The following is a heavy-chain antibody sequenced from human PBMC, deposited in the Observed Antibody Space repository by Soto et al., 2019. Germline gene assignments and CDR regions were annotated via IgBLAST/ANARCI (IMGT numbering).Heavy chain of an antibody. CDR2: IYPGDSDT. D-gene: IGHD3-3*01. CDR3: ATLLTTIFGVVIGFDS. V-gene: IGHV5-51*01. CDR1: GYSFTNYW. Sequence: GGSLKLSCKGSGYSFTNYWIGWVRQMPGKGLEWMGIIYPGDSDTLYSPSFQGQVTFSADKSISTAFLQWGSLAASDTAMYYCATLLTTIFGVVIGFDSWGQGTLVTVSS. J-gene: IGHJ4*02.